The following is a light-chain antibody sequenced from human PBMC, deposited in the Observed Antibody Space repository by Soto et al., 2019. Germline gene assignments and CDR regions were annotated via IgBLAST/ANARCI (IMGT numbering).Light chain of an antibody. CDR3: CSYADKNPHWL. V-gene: IGLV2-23*01. Sequence: QSVLTQPASVSGSPGQSITISCTGTSSDIGSHNFVSWFQQHPGKVPKPMIYEGSKRPSGVSNRFSGSKSGNTASLTISGLQAEDEADYYCCSYADKNPHWLFGGGTKLTVL. CDR1: SSDIGSHNF. J-gene: IGLJ3*02. CDR2: EGS.